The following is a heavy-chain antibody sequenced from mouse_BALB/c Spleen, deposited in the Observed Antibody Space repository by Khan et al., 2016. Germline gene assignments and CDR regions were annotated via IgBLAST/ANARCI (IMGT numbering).Heavy chain of an antibody. CDR2: INPGSGGT. D-gene: IGHD2-14*01. Sequence: QVQLQQSGAELVRPGTSVKVSCKASGYAFTTYLIEWVQQRPGQGLEWIGVINPGSGGTNYNEKFQGKATLYADKSSSTAYIQLSSLTSDDSAVFFGARGYDWYFDVWGAGTTLTVSS. J-gene: IGHJ1*01. V-gene: IGHV1-54*01. CDR3: ARGYDWYFDV. CDR1: GYAFTTYL.